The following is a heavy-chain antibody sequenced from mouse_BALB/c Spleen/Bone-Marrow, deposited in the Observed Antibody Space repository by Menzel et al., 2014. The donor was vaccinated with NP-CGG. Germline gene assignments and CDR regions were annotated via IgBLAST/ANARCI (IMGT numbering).Heavy chain of an antibody. CDR3: ARYYGSTYGYYFDY. CDR1: GDSITSGY. CDR2: ISYSGST. J-gene: IGHJ2*01. V-gene: IGHV3-8*02. D-gene: IGHD1-1*01. Sequence: DVMLVESGPSLVKPSQTLSLTCSVTGDSITSGYWNWIRRFPGNKLEYMGYISYSGSTYYNPSLKSRISITRDTSKNXYYLQLNSVTTEDTATYYCARYYGSTYGYYFDYWGQGTTLTVSS.